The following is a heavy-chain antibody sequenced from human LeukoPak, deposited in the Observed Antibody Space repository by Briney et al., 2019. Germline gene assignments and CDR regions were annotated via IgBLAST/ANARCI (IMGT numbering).Heavy chain of an antibody. D-gene: IGHD6-6*01. CDR3: AKGTLSSSEYSSSSYFDY. V-gene: IGHV3-33*06. J-gene: IGHJ4*02. Sequence: GGSLRLSCAASGFTFSSYGMHWVRQAPGKGLEWVAVIWYDGSNKYYADSVKGRFTISRDNSKNTLYLQMNSLRAEDTAVYYCAKGTLSSSEYSSSSYFDYWGQGTLVTVSS. CDR1: GFTFSSYG. CDR2: IWYDGSNK.